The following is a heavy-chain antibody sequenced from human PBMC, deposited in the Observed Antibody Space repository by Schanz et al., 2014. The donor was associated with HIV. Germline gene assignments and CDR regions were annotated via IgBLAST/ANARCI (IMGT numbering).Heavy chain of an antibody. J-gene: IGHJ5*02. Sequence: EVQLVESGGGLVQPGRSLRLSCAASGFSFDDYAMHWVRQAPGKGLEWVSGISWNSGSRGYADSVKGRFTISRDNDNDSLYLQMNSLRVEDTALYYCVKDSGTLVSGARWFDPWGQGTQVTVSS. CDR3: VKDSGTLVSGARWFDP. V-gene: IGHV3-9*01. D-gene: IGHD6-19*01. CDR1: GFSFDDYA. CDR2: ISWNSGSR.